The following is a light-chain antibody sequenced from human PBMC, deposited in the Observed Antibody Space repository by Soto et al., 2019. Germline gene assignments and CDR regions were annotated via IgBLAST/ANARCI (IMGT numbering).Light chain of an antibody. J-gene: IGLJ1*01. CDR1: SSDVGGYNY. CDR2: DVS. V-gene: IGLV2-11*01. Sequence: QSVLTQPRSVSGSPGQSVTISCTGTSSDVGGYNYVSWYQQHPGKAPKLMIYDVSKRPSGVPDRFSGSKSGNTASLTISGLQAEDEADYYCCSYAGSCSNVFGTGTKVTVL. CDR3: CSYAGSCSNV.